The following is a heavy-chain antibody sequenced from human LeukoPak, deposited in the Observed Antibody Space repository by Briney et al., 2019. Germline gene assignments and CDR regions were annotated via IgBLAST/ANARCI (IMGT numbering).Heavy chain of an antibody. Sequence: PSETLSLTCAVYGGSFSGYYWSWIRQPPGKGLEWIGEINHSGSTNYNLSLKSRVTISVDTSKNQFSLKLSSVTAADTAVYYCARGLELLVNAFDIWGQGTMVTVSS. CDR2: INHSGST. CDR1: GGSFSGYY. V-gene: IGHV4-34*01. J-gene: IGHJ3*02. CDR3: ARGLELLVNAFDI. D-gene: IGHD1-26*01.